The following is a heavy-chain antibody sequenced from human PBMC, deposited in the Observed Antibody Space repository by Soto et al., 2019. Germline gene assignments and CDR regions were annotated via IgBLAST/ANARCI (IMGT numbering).Heavy chain of an antibody. Sequence: SETLSLTCGVYDGSFNDYFWTWIRQPPGKGLEWIGEIRRSGSTYYNPSLESRVTISVDTSMSQFSLRVTSVTAADTAVYYCARGIPSAWEDLAYWGQGTLVTVSS. CDR1: DGSFNDYF. CDR2: IRRSGST. D-gene: IGHD1-26*01. CDR3: ARGIPSAWEDLAY. V-gene: IGHV4-34*01. J-gene: IGHJ4*02.